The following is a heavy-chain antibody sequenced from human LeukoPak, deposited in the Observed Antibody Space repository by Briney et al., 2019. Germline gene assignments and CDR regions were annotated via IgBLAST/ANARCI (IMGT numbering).Heavy chain of an antibody. Sequence: GGSLRLSCAASGFTFSSNYMSWVRQAPGKGLEWGSVIYSGGSTYYADSVKGRFNISRDNSKNTLYLQMNSLRAEDTAVYYCASGLGYCSSTSCYGYNSGAFDIWGQGTMVTVSS. J-gene: IGHJ3*02. CDR2: IYSGGST. D-gene: IGHD2-2*01. CDR1: GFTFSSNY. V-gene: IGHV3-53*01. CDR3: ASGLGYCSSTSCYGYNSGAFDI.